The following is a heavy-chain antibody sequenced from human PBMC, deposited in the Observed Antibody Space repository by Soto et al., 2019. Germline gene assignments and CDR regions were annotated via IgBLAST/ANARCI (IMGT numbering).Heavy chain of an antibody. CDR1: GFTFSSYA. Sequence: PGGSLRLSCAASGFTFSSYAMSWVRQAPGKGLEWVSAISGSGGSTYYADSVKGRFTISRDNSKNTLYLQMNSLRAEDTAVYYCAKDRHRVVGATRFGWLDPWGQGTLVTVSS. CDR2: ISGSGGST. V-gene: IGHV3-23*01. J-gene: IGHJ5*02. CDR3: AKDRHRVVGATRFGWLDP. D-gene: IGHD1-26*01.